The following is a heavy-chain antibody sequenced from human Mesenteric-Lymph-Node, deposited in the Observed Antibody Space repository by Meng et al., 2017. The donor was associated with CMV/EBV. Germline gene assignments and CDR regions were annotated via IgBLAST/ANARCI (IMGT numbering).Heavy chain of an antibody. V-gene: IGHV3-49*04. CDR1: GFTFSNSD. CDR3: TSGEMATSSDY. D-gene: IGHD5-24*01. J-gene: IGHJ4*02. CDR2: KRSKAYGGTT. Sequence: GESLKISCAASGFTFSNSDMNWVRQAPGKGLEWVGLKRSKAYGGTTEYAASVKGRFTISRDDSKSIAYLHMNSLKTEDTAVYYCTSGEMATSSDYWGQGTLVTVSS.